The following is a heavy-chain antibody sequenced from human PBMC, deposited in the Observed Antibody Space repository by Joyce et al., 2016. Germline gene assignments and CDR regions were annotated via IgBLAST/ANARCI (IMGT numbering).Heavy chain of an antibody. J-gene: IGHJ4*02. Sequence: QVQLQESGPGLVKPSETLSLTCTVSGGSVSRGNYYWSWIRQPPGKGLEWIGYIYFTGITNYNPSLESRVTISVDTSKNQFSLRLTSVTAADTAVYYCATEEESAVAGPLLEYWGQGTLVTVSS. CDR2: IYFTGIT. V-gene: IGHV4-61*01. CDR3: ATEEESAVAGPLLEY. CDR1: GGSVSRGNYY. D-gene: IGHD6-19*01.